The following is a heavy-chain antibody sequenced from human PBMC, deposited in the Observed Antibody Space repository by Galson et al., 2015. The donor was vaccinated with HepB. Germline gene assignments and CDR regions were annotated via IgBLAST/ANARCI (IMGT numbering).Heavy chain of an antibody. CDR3: ARYHSGSWYQHIDY. J-gene: IGHJ4*02. Sequence: SVKVSCKASGYTFTSYGISWVRQAPGQGLEWMGWISAYNGNTNYAQKLQGRVTMTTDTSTSTAYMELRSLRSDDTAVYYCARYHSGSWYQHIDYWGQGTLVTVSS. D-gene: IGHD6-13*01. CDR2: ISAYNGNT. CDR1: GYTFTSYG. V-gene: IGHV1-18*01.